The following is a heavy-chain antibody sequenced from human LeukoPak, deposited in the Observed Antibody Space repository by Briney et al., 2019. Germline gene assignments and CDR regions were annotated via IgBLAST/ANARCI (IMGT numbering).Heavy chain of an antibody. CDR3: ATARRITIFGVVTAFDY. D-gene: IGHD3-3*01. J-gene: IGHJ4*02. V-gene: IGHV1-69-2*01. CDR2: VDPEDGET. CDR1: GYTFTDYY. Sequence: ASVKVSCKVSGYTFTDYYMHWVQQAPGKGLEWMGLVDPEDGETIYAEKFQGRVTITADTSTDTAYMELSSLRSEDTAVYYCATARRITIFGVVTAFDYWGQGTLVTVSS.